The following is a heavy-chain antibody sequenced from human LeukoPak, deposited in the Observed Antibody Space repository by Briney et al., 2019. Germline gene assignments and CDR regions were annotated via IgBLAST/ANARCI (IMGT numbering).Heavy chain of an antibody. J-gene: IGHJ6*02. CDR2: FDPEDGET. CDR3: AAGSTYGMDV. CDR1: GYTLTELS. Sequence: ASVNVSCRVSGYTLTELSMHWVRQAPGKGLEWMGGFDPEDGETIYAQKFQGRVTMTEDTSTDTAYMELSSLRSEDTAVYYCAAGSTYGMDVWGQGTTVTVSS. D-gene: IGHD5/OR15-5a*01. V-gene: IGHV1-24*01.